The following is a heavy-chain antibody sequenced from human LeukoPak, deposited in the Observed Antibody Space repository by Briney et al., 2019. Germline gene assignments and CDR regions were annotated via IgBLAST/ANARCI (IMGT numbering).Heavy chain of an antibody. CDR2: INPNSGGT. CDR3: AIIAVGGVDPFDS. CDR1: GYTFTVYY. J-gene: IGHJ4*02. V-gene: IGHV1-2*04. Sequence: ASVKVSCKASGYTFTVYYMHCVRQAPGQGREWMGWINPNSGGTNYAQKFQGWVTMTRDTSISTAYMELSRLRSDDTAVYYCAIIAVGGVDPFDSWGQGTLVTVSS. D-gene: IGHD6-19*01.